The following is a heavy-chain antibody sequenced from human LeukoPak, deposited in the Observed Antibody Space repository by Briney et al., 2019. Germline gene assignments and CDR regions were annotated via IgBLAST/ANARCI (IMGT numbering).Heavy chain of an antibody. D-gene: IGHD2-2*01. CDR1: GLTFSSSA. Sequence: GGSLRLSCAASGLTFSSSAMSWVRQAPGKGLEWVSVISGSGGSTYYADSVKGRFTISRDNSKNTLYLQMSSLRAEDTAIYYCAKDMQPPFAWGQGTLVTVSS. V-gene: IGHV3-23*01. CDR3: AKDMQPPFA. J-gene: IGHJ5*02. CDR2: ISGSGGST.